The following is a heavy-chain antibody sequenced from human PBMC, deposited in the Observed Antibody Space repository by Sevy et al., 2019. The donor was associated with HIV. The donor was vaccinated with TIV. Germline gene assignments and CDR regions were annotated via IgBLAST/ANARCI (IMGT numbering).Heavy chain of an antibody. J-gene: IGHJ5*02. CDR2: ISGTGART. CDR1: GFTLNSYA. CDR3: ARDGYNWIPFDR. D-gene: IGHD1-20*01. V-gene: IGHV3-23*01. Sequence: GGSLRLSCVASGFTLNSYAMSWVRQAPGKGLEWISDISGTGARTNYADSVVGRFTISRDNSKNTLYLQRNSLRAEATAIYYCARDGYNWIPFDRWGQGTLVTVSS.